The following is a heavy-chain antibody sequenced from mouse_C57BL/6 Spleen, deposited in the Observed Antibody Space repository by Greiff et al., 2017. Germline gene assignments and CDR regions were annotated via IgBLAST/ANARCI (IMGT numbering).Heavy chain of an antibody. CDR2: IYPGDGDT. Sequence: VKVVESGPELVKPGASVKISCKASGYAFSSSWMNWVKQRPGKGLEWIGRIYPGDGDTNYNGKFKGKATLTADKSSSTAYMQLSSLTSEDSAVYFCARSRDYAARDYWGQGTSVTVSS. J-gene: IGHJ4*01. V-gene: IGHV1-82*01. CDR3: ARSRDYAARDY. CDR1: GYAFSSSW.